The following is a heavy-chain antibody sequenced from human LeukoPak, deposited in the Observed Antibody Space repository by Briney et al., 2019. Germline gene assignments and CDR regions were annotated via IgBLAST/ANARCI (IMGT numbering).Heavy chain of an antibody. CDR2: IYPSDSDT. V-gene: IGHV5-51*01. CDR1: GYSFTSYW. D-gene: IGHD5-18*01. J-gene: IGHJ5*02. CDR3: ARLGHSYGFDWFDP. Sequence: KHGESLKISCKGSGYSFTSYWIGWVRQMPGKGLEWMGIIYPSDSDTTYSPSFQGQVTISADKSISTAYLQWSSLKASDTAMYYCARLGHSYGFDWFDPWGQGTLVTVSS.